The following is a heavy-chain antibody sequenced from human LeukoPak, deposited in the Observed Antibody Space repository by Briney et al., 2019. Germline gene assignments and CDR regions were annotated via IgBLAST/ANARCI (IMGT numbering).Heavy chain of an antibody. V-gene: IGHV3-23*01. D-gene: IGHD3-3*01. Sequence: GGSLRLSCAASGFTFSSYAMSWVRQASGKGLEWVSAISGSSGSTYYADSVKGRFTISRDNSKNTLYLQMNSLRAEDTAVYYCTTPANYDFWSGYSLFDFWGQGTLVTVSS. CDR3: TTPANYDFWSGYSLFDF. CDR1: GFTFSSYA. J-gene: IGHJ4*02. CDR2: ISGSSGST.